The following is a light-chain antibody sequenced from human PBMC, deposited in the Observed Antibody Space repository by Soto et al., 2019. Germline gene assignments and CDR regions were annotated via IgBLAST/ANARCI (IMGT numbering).Light chain of an antibody. CDR2: KAS. V-gene: IGKV1-5*03. CDR1: QSISSW. J-gene: IGKJ4*01. Sequence: DIQMTQSPSTLSASVGDRVTITCRASQSISSWLAWYQQKPGKAPKLLIYKASSLESGVPSRFSGSGSGTESTLTISSLQPDDFATYYCQQYNNYPRTFGGGTKVEIK. CDR3: QQYNNYPRT.